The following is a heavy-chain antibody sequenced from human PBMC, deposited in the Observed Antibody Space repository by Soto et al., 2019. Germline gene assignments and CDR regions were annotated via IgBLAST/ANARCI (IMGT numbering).Heavy chain of an antibody. J-gene: IGHJ6*02. Sequence: GESLKLSCKGSGYSFTSYWIGWVRQKPGKGLEWMGIIYPGDSDTRYSPSFQGQVTISADKSISTAYLQWSSLKASDTAMYYCARYGYSYGYYYYYGMDVWGQGTTVTVSS. CDR3: ARYGYSYGYYYYYGMDV. V-gene: IGHV5-51*01. CDR1: GYSFTSYW. CDR2: IYPGDSDT. D-gene: IGHD5-18*01.